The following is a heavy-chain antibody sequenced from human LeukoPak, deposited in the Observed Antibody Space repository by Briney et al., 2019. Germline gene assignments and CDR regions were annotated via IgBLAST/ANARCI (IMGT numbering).Heavy chain of an antibody. CDR1: GFTFSSYG. Sequence: GGSLRLSCAASGFTFSSYGMHWVRQAPGKGLEWVAFIRYDGSNKYYADSVKGRFTISRDNSKNTLYLQMNSLRAEDTAVYYCAKDGVSGYELYYYYYYMDVWGKGTTVTISS. V-gene: IGHV3-30*02. CDR2: IRYDGSNK. CDR3: AKDGVSGYELYYYYYYMDV. D-gene: IGHD5-12*01. J-gene: IGHJ6*03.